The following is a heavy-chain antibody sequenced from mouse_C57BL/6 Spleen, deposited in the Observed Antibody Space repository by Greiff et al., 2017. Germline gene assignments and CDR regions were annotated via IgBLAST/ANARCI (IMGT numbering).Heavy chain of an antibody. J-gene: IGHJ3*01. Sequence: EVMLVESGGDLVKPGGSLKLSCAASGFTFSSYGMSWVRQTPDKRLEWVATISSGGSYTYYPDSVKGRFTISRDNAKNTLYLQMSRLKSEDTAMYYCARRGDGAWFAYWGQGTLVTVSA. CDR1: GFTFSSYG. CDR3: ARRGDGAWFAY. V-gene: IGHV5-6*02. CDR2: ISSGGSYT.